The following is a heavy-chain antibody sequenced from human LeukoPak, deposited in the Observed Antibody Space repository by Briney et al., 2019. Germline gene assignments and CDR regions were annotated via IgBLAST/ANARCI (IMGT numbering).Heavy chain of an antibody. J-gene: IGHJ4*02. CDR2: IYYSGST. D-gene: IGHD4-17*01. CDR1: GGSTNSYY. CDR3: ASYGDSLQLDY. Sequence: SETLSLTCTVSGGSTNSYYWNWIRQPPGKGLEWIGYIYYSGSTSYNPSLKSRVTISLDTSKNQFSLKLSSVTAADTAVYYCASYGDSLQLDYWGQGTLVTVSS. V-gene: IGHV4-59*12.